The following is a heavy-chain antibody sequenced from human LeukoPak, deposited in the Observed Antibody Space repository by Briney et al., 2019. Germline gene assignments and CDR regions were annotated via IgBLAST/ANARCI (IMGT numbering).Heavy chain of an antibody. V-gene: IGHV3-23*01. D-gene: IGHD5-18*01. J-gene: IGHJ4*02. CDR1: GFTFSGSA. CDR3: AKDYVETATRSFDY. Sequence: GGSLRLSCAASGFTFSGSAMHWVRQASGKGLEWVSLISGTGGSTYYADSVKGRFTISRDNSKNTLYLQTNSLRTDDTAVYYCAKDYVETATRSFDYWGQGTLVTVSS. CDR2: ISGTGGST.